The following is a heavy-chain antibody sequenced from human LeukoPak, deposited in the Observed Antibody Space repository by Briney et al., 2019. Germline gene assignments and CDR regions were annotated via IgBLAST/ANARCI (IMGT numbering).Heavy chain of an antibody. J-gene: IGHJ4*02. V-gene: IGHV3-11*01. D-gene: IGHD6-13*01. Sequence: PGGSLRLSCAASGFTFSNAWMSWVRQAPGKGLEWVSYISSSGSTVYYADSVKGRFTISRGNAKNSLYLQMNSLRAEDTAVYYCARDRGIAAAGIFDYWGQGTLVTVSS. CDR2: ISSSGSTV. CDR3: ARDRGIAAAGIFDY. CDR1: GFTFSNAW.